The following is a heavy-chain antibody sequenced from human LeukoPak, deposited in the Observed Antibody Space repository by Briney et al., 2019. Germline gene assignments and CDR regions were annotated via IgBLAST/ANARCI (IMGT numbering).Heavy chain of an antibody. CDR3: ASPLYYDTRGFYYQVFD. J-gene: IGHJ4*02. D-gene: IGHD3-22*01. CDR2: ISDDGTFS. Sequence: GGSLRLSCRASGFRFSGYAMQWVRQAPGKGLEWVALISDDGTFSDHRDSAKGRFIISRDNARNMLELQMNSLRDEDTAVYYCASPLYYDTRGFYYQVFDWGQGTLVTVSS. CDR1: GFRFSGYA. V-gene: IGHV3-30*04.